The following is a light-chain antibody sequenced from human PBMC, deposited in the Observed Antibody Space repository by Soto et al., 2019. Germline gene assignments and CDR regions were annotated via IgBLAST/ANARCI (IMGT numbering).Light chain of an antibody. CDR3: SSFTSSSSPYV. CDR2: EVS. CDR1: SSDVGGYNY. V-gene: IGLV2-14*01. J-gene: IGLJ1*01. Sequence: QSALTQPASVSGSPGQSITISCTGASSDVGGYNYVSWYQQHPGKAPKLMIYEVSSRPSGVSNRFSGSKSGNTASLTISGLQAEDEADYYCSSFTSSSSPYVFGTGTNVTVL.